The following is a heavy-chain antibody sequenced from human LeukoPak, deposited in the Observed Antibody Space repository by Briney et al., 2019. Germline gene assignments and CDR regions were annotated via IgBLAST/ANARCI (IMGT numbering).Heavy chain of an antibody. J-gene: IGHJ5*02. D-gene: IGHD6-13*01. Sequence: SETLSLTCTVSGYSISSGYYWGWIRQPPGKGLEWIGSIYHSGSTYYNPSLKSRVTISVDTSKNQFSLKLSSVTAADTAVYYCARGRSAAGRRLRGFDPWGQGTLVTVSS. V-gene: IGHV4-38-2*02. CDR1: GYSISSGYY. CDR2: IYHSGST. CDR3: ARGRSAAGRRLRGFDP.